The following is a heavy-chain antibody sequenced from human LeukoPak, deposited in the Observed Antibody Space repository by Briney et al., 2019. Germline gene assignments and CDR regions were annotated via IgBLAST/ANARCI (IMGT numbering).Heavy chain of an antibody. V-gene: IGHV3-23*01. CDR1: GFTFSSYG. CDR2: ISGSGGST. CDR3: ARTMVREVVITNFDC. D-gene: IGHD3-10*01. J-gene: IGHJ4*02. Sequence: GGSLRLSCAASGFTFSSYGMNWARQAPGKGLEWVSSISGSGGSTDNADSVKGRFTISRDNSKNMLYLQMNSLRAEDTAVYYCARTMVREVVITNFDCWGQGTLVTVSS.